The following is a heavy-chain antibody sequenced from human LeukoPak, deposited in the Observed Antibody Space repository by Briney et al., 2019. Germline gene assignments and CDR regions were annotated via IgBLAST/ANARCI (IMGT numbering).Heavy chain of an antibody. CDR2: ISSSGSTI. CDR1: GVSFRSYS. CDR3: ARGHDVFDY. Sequence: GGSLRLSCAASGVSFRSYSMNWVRQAPGKGLEWVSYISSSGSTIYYADSVKGRFTISRDNAKNSLYLQMNSLRAEDTAVYYCARGHDVFDYWGQGTLVTVSS. V-gene: IGHV3-48*04. J-gene: IGHJ4*02.